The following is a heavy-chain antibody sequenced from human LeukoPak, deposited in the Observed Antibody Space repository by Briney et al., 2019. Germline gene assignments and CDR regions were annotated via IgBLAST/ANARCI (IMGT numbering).Heavy chain of an antibody. CDR1: GYTFTSYD. D-gene: IGHD3-3*01. CDR2: MNPNSGNT. CDR3: ARRVLSYDFWSGYYAVYYYYMDV. V-gene: IGHV1-8*01. J-gene: IGHJ6*03. Sequence: GASVKVSCKASGYTFTSYDINWVRQATGQGLEWMGWMNPNSGNTGYAQKFQGRVTMTRSTSISTAYMELSSLRSEDTAVYYCARRVLSYDFWSGYYAVYYYYMDVWGKGTTVTVSS.